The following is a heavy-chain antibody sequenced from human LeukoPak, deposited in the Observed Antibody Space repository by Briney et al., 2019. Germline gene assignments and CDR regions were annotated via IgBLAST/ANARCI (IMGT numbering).Heavy chain of an antibody. D-gene: IGHD6-19*01. CDR1: GGSISTGGYY. CDR3: ARREQWPYYFDY. J-gene: IGHJ4*02. Sequence: SETLSLTCSVSGGSISTGGYYWGWIRQPPGKGLEWIGSIYHSGSIYYNPSLKSRVTISVDTSKNQFSLKLSSVTAADTAVYYCARREQWPYYFDYWGQGTLVTASS. V-gene: IGHV4-39*01. CDR2: IYHSGSI.